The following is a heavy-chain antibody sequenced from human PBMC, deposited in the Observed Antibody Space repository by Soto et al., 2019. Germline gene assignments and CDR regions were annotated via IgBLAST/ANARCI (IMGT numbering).Heavy chain of an antibody. CDR1: GFTFSSYS. CDR2: ISSSSSYI. CDR3: ARHYCTNGVCYQGDYYYYYMDV. Sequence: EVQLVESGGGLVKPGGSLRLSCAASGFTFSSYSMNWVRQAPGKGLEWVSSISSSSSYIYYADSVKGRFTISRDNAKNSLYRQMNNLRAEDTAVYYCARHYCTNGVCYQGDYYYYYMDVWGKGTTVTVSS. J-gene: IGHJ6*03. D-gene: IGHD2-8*01. V-gene: IGHV3-21*01.